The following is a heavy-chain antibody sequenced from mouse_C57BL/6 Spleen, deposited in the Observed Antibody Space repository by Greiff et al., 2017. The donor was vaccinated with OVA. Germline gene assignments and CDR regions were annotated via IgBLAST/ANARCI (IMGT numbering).Heavy chain of an antibody. Sequence: QVQLQQSGAELVMPGASVKLSCKASGYTFTSYWMHWVKQRPGQGLEWIGEIDPSDSYTNYNQKFKGKSTLTVDKSSSPAYMQLSRLTSEDSAVDYCARGMSNSFAYWGQGTLVTVSA. J-gene: IGHJ3*01. CDR1: GYTFTSYW. CDR2: IDPSDSYT. D-gene: IGHD2-5*01. CDR3: ARGMSNSFAY. V-gene: IGHV1-69*01.